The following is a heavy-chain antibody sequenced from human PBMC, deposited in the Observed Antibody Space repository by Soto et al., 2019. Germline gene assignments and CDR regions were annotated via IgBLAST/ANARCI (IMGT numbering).Heavy chain of an antibody. D-gene: IGHD6-13*01. CDR1: GFTFSSYS. Sequence: GGSLRLSCAASGFTFSSYSMNWVRQAPGKGLEWVSSISSSSSYIYYADSVKGRFTISRDNAKNSLYLQMNSLRAEDTAVYYCAREGPLGRGSSSWYRDAFDIWGQGTMVTVSS. CDR3: AREGPLGRGSSSWYRDAFDI. J-gene: IGHJ3*02. V-gene: IGHV3-21*01. CDR2: ISSSSSYI.